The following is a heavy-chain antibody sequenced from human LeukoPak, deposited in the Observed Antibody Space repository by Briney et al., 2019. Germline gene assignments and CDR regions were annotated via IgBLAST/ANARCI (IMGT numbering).Heavy chain of an antibody. CDR3: ARGRGFYDSSGYYLHYYMDV. CDR2: INHSGST. Sequence: SETLSFTCAVYGGSFSGYYWSWTRQPPGKGLEWIGEINHSGSTNYNPSLKSRVTISVDTSKNQFSLKLSSVTAADTAVYYCARGRGFYDSSGYYLHYYMDVWGKGTTVTVSS. V-gene: IGHV4-34*01. J-gene: IGHJ6*03. CDR1: GGSFSGYY. D-gene: IGHD3-22*01.